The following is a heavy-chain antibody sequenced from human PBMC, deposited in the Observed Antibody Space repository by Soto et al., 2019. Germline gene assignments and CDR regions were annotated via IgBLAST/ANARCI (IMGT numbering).Heavy chain of an antibody. D-gene: IGHD6-13*01. V-gene: IGHV1-8*01. CDR1: GCTFTSYY. CDR2: MNPNSGNT. CDR3: ARATRSSSSWYFGLNAFDI. J-gene: IGHJ3*02. Sequence: ASVKVSCKASGCTFTSYYINWVRQATGQGLEWMGWMNPNSGNTGYAQKFQGRVTITADKSTSTAYMELSSLRSEDTAVYYCARATRSSSSWYFGLNAFDIWGQ.